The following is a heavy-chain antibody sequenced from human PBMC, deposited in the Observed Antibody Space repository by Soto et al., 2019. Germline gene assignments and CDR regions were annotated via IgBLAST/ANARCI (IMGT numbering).Heavy chain of an antibody. CDR3: ARVTINVSTYYFDS. V-gene: IGHV4-59*01. Sequence: PXETLSLPCSVSGCSISSYSLSWIRQPPGKGLEWIGYIFYSRSTNYNPSLKSRVTMSIDTSKNQFSLKLSSVTAADTAVYYCARVTINVSTYYFDSWGQGSLVTVSS. CDR1: GCSISSYS. J-gene: IGHJ4*02. CDR2: IFYSRST.